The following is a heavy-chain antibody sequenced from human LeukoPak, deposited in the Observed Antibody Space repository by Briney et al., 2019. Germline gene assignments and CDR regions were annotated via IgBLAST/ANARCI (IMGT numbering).Heavy chain of an antibody. CDR1: GGSISSSSYY. J-gene: IGHJ5*02. CDR2: IYYSGST. CDR3: ARATTVVFDP. V-gene: IGHV4-39*07. Sequence: SETLSLTCTVSGGSISSSSYYWGWIRQPPGKGLEWIGSIYYSGSTYYNPSLKSRVTMSVDTSKNQFSLKLSSVTAADTAVYYCARATTVVFDPWGQGTLVTVSS. D-gene: IGHD4-11*01.